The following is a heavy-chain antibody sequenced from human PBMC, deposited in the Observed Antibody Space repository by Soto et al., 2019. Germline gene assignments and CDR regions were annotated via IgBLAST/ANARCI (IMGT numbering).Heavy chain of an antibody. D-gene: IGHD3-10*01. CDR3: ARDWGGLGY. CDR1: GFTFSNYW. J-gene: IGHJ4*02. CDR2: IIKVGSEK. V-gene: IGHV3-7*03. Sequence: LRLSCAASGFTFSNYWMTWVRQAPGKGLEWVANIIKVGSEKSYVDSVKGRFTSSRDNAKNSLYLEMDSLRVEDTAVYCCARDWGGLGYWGQGTMVTVSS.